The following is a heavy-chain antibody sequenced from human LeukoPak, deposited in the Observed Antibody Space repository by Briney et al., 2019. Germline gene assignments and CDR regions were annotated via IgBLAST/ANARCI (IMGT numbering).Heavy chain of an antibody. J-gene: IGHJ4*02. CDR1: GFTFTSYA. Sequence: PGRSLRLSCAASGFTFTSYAFHWVHQAPGKGLEWVTVISHDDKNRYYADSVKGRFTISRDNSKNTVYLQMNSLRVEDTAVYFCVRDRDTSGWLYWGQGTLVTASS. D-gene: IGHD6-19*01. CDR2: ISHDDKNR. V-gene: IGHV3-30*04. CDR3: VRDRDTSGWLY.